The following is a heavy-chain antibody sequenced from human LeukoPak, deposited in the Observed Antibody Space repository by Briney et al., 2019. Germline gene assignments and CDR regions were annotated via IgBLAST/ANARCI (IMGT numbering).Heavy chain of an antibody. V-gene: IGHV3-30-3*01. CDR3: ARVPYGSGTYTDY. CDR1: GFTFSTYA. D-gene: IGHD3-10*01. CDR2: ITYDGGDK. J-gene: IGHJ4*02. Sequence: PGGSLRLSCAASGFTFSTYAMHWVRQAPGKGLEWVAVITYDGGDKYYADSVKGRFTISRDNSKNTVYLQMNSQRAEDTAVYYCARVPYGSGTYTDYWGRGTLVTVSS.